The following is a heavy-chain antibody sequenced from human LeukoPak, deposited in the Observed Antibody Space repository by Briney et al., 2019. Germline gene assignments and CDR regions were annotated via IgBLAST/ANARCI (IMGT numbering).Heavy chain of an antibody. CDR2: INSDGSST. D-gene: IGHD4-17*01. Sequence: PGGSLRLSCAASGFTFSSYWMHWVRQAPGEGLVWVSRINSDGSSTSYADSVKGRFTISRDNAKNTLYLQMNSLRAEDTTVYYCAIIYGDDGFDYWGQGTLVTVSS. J-gene: IGHJ4*02. V-gene: IGHV3-74*01. CDR3: AIIYGDDGFDY. CDR1: GFTFSSYW.